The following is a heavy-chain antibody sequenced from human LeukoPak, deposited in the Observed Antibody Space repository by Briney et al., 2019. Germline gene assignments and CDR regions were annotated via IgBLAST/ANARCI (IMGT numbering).Heavy chain of an antibody. V-gene: IGHV3-30*02. CDR2: IRYDGSNK. CDR3: AKISTVTRYYYYYYMDV. J-gene: IGHJ6*03. Sequence: GGSLRLSCAASGFTFSSYGMHWVRQAPGKGLEWVAFIRYDGSNKYYADSVKGRFTISRDNSKNTLYLQMNSLRAEDTAVYYCAKISTVTRYYYYYYMDVWGKGTTVTVSS. CDR1: GFTFSSYG. D-gene: IGHD4-11*01.